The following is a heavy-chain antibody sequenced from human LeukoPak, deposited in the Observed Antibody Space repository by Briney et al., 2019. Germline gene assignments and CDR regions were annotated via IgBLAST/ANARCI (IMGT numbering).Heavy chain of an antibody. J-gene: IGHJ5*02. Sequence: GGSLRLSCAASGFTFSSYAMSWVRQAPGKGLEWVSAISGSGGSTYYADSVKGRLTISRDNSKNTLYLQMNSLRAEDTAVYYCAKGAVPAAMRTNWFDPWGQGTLVTVSS. CDR1: GFTFSSYA. CDR2: ISGSGGST. CDR3: AKGAVPAAMRTNWFDP. V-gene: IGHV3-23*01. D-gene: IGHD2-2*01.